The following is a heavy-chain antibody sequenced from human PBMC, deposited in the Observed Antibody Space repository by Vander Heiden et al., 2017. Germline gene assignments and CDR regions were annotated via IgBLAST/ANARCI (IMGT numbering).Heavy chain of an antibody. CDR1: GFSFSGSA. D-gene: IGHD2-2*01. Sequence: EVQLVESGGGLVQPGGSVKLPCAASGFSFSGSAMHWVRQASGKGLEWVGRIRSKADNYATAYAATLKGRFTISRDDSKNTAYLQMNSLKTEDTAMYYCARRDCFSSSCAFDIWGQGTTVTVSS. CDR2: IRSKADNYAT. J-gene: IGHJ3*02. CDR3: ARRDCFSSSCAFDI. V-gene: IGHV3-73*02.